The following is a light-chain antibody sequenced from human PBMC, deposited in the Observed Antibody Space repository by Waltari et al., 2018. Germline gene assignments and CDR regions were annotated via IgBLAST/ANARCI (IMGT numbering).Light chain of an antibody. V-gene: IGKV1-39*01. J-gene: IGKJ2*01. Sequence: DIQMAQSPSSLSASVGDRVAITCRASQNITSYLNWYQQKPEKAPNLLIYAASTLERGVPSRFTGSGSGTDFTLTISGLQREDFATYYCQQSYGTPPYTFGPGTKLEMK. CDR3: QQSYGTPPYT. CDR2: AAS. CDR1: QNITSY.